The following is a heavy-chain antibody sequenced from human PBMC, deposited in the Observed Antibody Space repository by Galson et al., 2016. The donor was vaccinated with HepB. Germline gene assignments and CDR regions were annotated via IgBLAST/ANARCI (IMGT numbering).Heavy chain of an antibody. J-gene: IGHJ3*02. CDR3: ARDLLAVRFSGGHDAFDI. CDR1: GDSVSSNSAA. V-gene: IGHV6-1*01. D-gene: IGHD6-19*01. Sequence: CAISGDSVSSNSAAWNWIRQSPSRGLEWLGRTYYRSKWYNDYALSVKSRINIKIDTSKNQFSLHLNSVTPEDTAVYYCARDLLAVRFSGGHDAFDIWGQGTVVTVSS. CDR2: TYYRSKWYN.